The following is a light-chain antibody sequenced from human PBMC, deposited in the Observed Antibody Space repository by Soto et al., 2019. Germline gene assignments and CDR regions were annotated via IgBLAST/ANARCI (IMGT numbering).Light chain of an antibody. Sequence: EIELTQSPGTLSLSPGESATLSCRASQSFSTNYVAWYQHKAGQAPRLLIYGASTRATSIPDRFSGSGSGTDYTLTISRLEPEDFAVYYCQQYASTMVYTFGQGTKLEVK. J-gene: IGKJ2*01. V-gene: IGKV3-20*01. CDR3: QQYASTMVYT. CDR1: QSFSTNY. CDR2: GAS.